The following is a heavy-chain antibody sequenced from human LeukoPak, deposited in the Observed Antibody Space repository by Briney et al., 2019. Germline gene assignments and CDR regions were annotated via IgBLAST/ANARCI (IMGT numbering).Heavy chain of an antibody. CDR1: GFTFSSYA. J-gene: IGHJ4*02. D-gene: IGHD3-22*01. CDR2: ISGSGGST. V-gene: IGHV3-23*01. CDR3: AKIAGDDSSGYYSSFDY. Sequence: GGSLRLPCAASGFTFSSYAMSWVRQAPGKGLEWVSAISGSGGSTYYADSVKGRFTISRDNSKNTLYLQMNSLRAEDTAVYYCAKIAGDDSSGYYSSFDYWGQGTLVTVSS.